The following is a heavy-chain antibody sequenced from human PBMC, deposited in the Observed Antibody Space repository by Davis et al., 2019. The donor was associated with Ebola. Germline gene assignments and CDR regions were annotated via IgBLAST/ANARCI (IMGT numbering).Heavy chain of an antibody. D-gene: IGHD3-22*01. CDR1: GFTVSSYA. CDR3: AKGDTGGYYYGVFNY. J-gene: IGHJ4*02. V-gene: IGHV3-23*01. Sequence: GESLKISCAASGFTVSSYAMHWVSQAPGKGLEWVSGISGSGGSTYYADSVKGRFSISRDNSKNTLSLHLDSLRAEDTAVYYCAKGDTGGYYYGVFNYWGQGTLVTVSS. CDR2: ISGSGGST.